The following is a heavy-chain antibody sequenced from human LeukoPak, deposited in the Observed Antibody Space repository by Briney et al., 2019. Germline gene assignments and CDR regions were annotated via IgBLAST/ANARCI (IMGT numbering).Heavy chain of an antibody. Sequence: PSETLSLTCTVSGGSISSGGYYWSWIRQPPGKGLEWIGSIYYSGSTYYNPSLKSRVTISVDTSKNQFSLKLSSVTAADTAVYYCARDCDGWYHWFDPWGQGTLVTVSS. V-gene: IGHV4-39*07. CDR1: GGSISSGGYY. D-gene: IGHD6-19*01. CDR3: ARDCDGWYHWFDP. CDR2: IYYSGST. J-gene: IGHJ5*02.